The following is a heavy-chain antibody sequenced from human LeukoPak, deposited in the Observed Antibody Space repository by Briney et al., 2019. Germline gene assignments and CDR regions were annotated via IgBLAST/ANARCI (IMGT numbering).Heavy chain of an antibody. V-gene: IGHV4-39*01. D-gene: IGHD3-10*01. CDR3: ARHTKSRITMVRGSLGAFDI. Sequence: SETLSLTCTVSGGSISSSRYYWGWIRQPPGKGLEWIGSIYYSGSTYYNPSLKSRVTISADTSKNQFSLKLSSVTAADTAVYYCARHTKSRITMVRGSLGAFDIWGQGTMVTVSS. CDR1: GGSISSSRYY. J-gene: IGHJ3*02. CDR2: IYYSGST.